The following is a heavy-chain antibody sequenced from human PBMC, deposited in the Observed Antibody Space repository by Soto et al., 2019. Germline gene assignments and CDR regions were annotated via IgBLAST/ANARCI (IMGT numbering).Heavy chain of an antibody. CDR1: GGSISSYY. CDR3: ARDQSGSYADY. V-gene: IGHV4-59*01. Sequence: KPSETLSLTCTVSGGSISSYYWSWIRQPPGKGLEWIGYIYYSGSTNYNPSLKSRVTISVDTSKNQFSLKLSSVTAADTAVYYCARDQSGSYADYWGQGTLVTVSS. J-gene: IGHJ4*02. D-gene: IGHD1-26*01. CDR2: IYYSGST.